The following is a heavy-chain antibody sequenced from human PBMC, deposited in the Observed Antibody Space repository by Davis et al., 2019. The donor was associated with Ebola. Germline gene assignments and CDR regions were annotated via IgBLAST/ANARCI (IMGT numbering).Heavy chain of an antibody. CDR2: ISSRNSYT. V-gene: IGHV5-10-1*01. J-gene: IGHJ6*03. Sequence: GESLKISCRASGYVFPTDWISWVRQLPGKGLEWMGRISSRNSYTNYTQSFEGHVTMSVDKSLNTAYLQWSSLKTSDTAIYYCARGPYFYMDVWGKGTPVTVSS. CDR3: ARGPYFYMDV. CDR1: GYVFPTDW.